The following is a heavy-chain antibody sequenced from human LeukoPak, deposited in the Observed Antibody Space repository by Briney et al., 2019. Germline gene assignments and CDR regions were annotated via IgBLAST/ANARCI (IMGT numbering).Heavy chain of an antibody. CDR1: GFTFSSYA. Sequence: GGSLRLSCAASGFTFSSYAMHWVRQAPGKGLEWVAVISYDGSNKYYADSVKGRFTISRDNSKNTLYLQMNSLRAEDTAVYYCAGWSARPEDYWGQGTLVTVSS. J-gene: IGHJ4*02. D-gene: IGHD6-19*01. CDR2: ISYDGSNK. CDR3: AGWSARPEDY. V-gene: IGHV3-30-3*01.